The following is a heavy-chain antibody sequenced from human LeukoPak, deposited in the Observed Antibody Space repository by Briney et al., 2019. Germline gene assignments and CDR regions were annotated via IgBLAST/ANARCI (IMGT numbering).Heavy chain of an antibody. Sequence: PGGSLRLSCAASGFTFSSYEMTWVRQAPGKGLEWVSYISSSGGTRYYADSVKGRFTISRDNSKNTLYLQMNSLRAEDTAVYYCARRAGAYSHPYDYWGQGTLVTVSS. CDR1: GFTFSSYE. CDR3: ARRAGAYSHPYDY. CDR2: ISSSGGTR. J-gene: IGHJ4*02. D-gene: IGHD4/OR15-4a*01. V-gene: IGHV3-48*03.